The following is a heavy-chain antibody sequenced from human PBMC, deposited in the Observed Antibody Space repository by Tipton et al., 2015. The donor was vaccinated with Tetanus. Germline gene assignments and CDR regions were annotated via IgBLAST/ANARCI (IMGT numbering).Heavy chain of an antibody. CDR1: GFTFSSHW. Sequence: SLRLSCEASGFTFSSHWMSWVRQVPWKGLEWVANINQDGSAEFYVDSVKGRFTISRDNAKNSLFLQMTSLRAEDTAMYYCRAGSWLGGPGTLVTVSS. J-gene: IGHJ4*02. CDR2: INQDGSAE. CDR3: RAGSWL. V-gene: IGHV3-7*03. D-gene: IGHD5-18*01.